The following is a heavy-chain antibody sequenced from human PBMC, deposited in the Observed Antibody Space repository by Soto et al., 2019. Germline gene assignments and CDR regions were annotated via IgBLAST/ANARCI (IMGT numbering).Heavy chain of an antibody. Sequence: GESLKISCKGSGYSFAGYWITWVRQKPGKGLEWVGRIDPSDSQTYYSPSFRGHVTISATKSITTVFLQWSSLRASDTAMYYCARQIYDSDTGPNCQYYFDSWGQGTPVTVSS. CDR2: IDPSDSQT. D-gene: IGHD3-22*01. J-gene: IGHJ4*02. V-gene: IGHV5-10-1*01. CDR1: GYSFAGYW. CDR3: ARQIYDSDTGPNCQYYFDS.